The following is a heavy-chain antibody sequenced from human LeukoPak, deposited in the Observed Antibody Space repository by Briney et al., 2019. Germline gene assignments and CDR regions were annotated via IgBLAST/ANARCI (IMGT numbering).Heavy chain of an antibody. CDR3: ARDGESIAAAAYNWFDP. CDR1: GFTFSDFY. D-gene: IGHD6-13*01. J-gene: IGHJ5*02. Sequence: AGSMRLSCAASGFTFSDFYMGWIRQAPGKGLEWVSYISSSGSTIYYADSVKGRFTISRDNAKNSLYLQMNSLRAEDTAVYYCARDGESIAAAAYNWFDPWGQGTLVTVSS. CDR2: ISSSGSTI. V-gene: IGHV3-11*01.